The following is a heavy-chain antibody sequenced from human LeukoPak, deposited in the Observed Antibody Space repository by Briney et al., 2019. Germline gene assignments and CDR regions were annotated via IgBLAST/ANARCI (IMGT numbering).Heavy chain of an antibody. D-gene: IGHD3-22*01. CDR1: GFTFSGYW. V-gene: IGHV3-7*01. Sequence: GGSLRLSCAASGFTFSGYWMSWVRQAPGKGLEWVANINLDGSVRHYVDSARGRFTISRDNAKNSLYLQMNSLRADDTALYYCATSDDSSGSDWGQGTLVTVSS. CDR3: ATSDDSSGSD. CDR2: INLDGSVR. J-gene: IGHJ4*02.